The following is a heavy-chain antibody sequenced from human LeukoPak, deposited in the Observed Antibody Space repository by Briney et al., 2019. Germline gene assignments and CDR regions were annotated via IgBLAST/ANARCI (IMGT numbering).Heavy chain of an antibody. D-gene: IGHD6-6*01. CDR1: GYTFTDYY. Sequence: ASVTVSCKTSGYTFTDYYMHWVRQAPGQGLEWMGWINPNSGGTNYAQKFQGRVTMSRDTSIRTAYMELTRLRSDDTANYYCARVALRSSSPYYYYGMDVWGQGTTVTVSS. CDR2: INPNSGGT. J-gene: IGHJ6*02. V-gene: IGHV1-2*02. CDR3: ARVALRSSSPYYYYGMDV.